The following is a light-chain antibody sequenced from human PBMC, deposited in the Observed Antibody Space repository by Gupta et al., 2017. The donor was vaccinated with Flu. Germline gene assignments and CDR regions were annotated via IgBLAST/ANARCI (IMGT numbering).Light chain of an antibody. CDR2: LGS. Sequence: VTPGEPASISCRSSQSLLHSNGYNYLDAYLQKPGQSPQLRLDLGSNRASGVPDRFSGSGSCTDVTLKISRVEAADVGVDYCMKALQTPLTFGGGTKLEIK. V-gene: IGKV2-28*01. CDR1: QSLLHSNGYNY. J-gene: IGKJ4*01. CDR3: MKALQTPLT.